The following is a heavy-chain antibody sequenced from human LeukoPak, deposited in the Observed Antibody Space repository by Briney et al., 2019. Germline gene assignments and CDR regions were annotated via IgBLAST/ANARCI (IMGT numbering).Heavy chain of an antibody. V-gene: IGHV3-23*01. CDR2: IRGSGGST. CDR1: GFPFSSYA. CDR3: AKPRSGSYFGSFDY. J-gene: IGHJ4*02. D-gene: IGHD1-26*01. Sequence: PGGSLRLSCAASGFPFSSYAMTWVRQAPGRGLEWVSTIRGSGGSTYYADSVKGRFTISRDNSKNTLYLQMSTLRAEGTAVYYCAKPRSGSYFGSFDYWGQGTLVTVSS.